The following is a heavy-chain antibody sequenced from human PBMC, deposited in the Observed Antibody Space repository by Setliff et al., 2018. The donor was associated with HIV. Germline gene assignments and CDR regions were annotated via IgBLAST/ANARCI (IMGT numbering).Heavy chain of an antibody. D-gene: IGHD3-10*01. J-gene: IGHJ4*02. V-gene: IGHV4-34*01. CDR1: GESFSGYY. CDR3: ARGGGITWRSYSFDY. Sequence: SETLSLTCAVYGESFSGYYWSWIRQPPGKGLEWIGEIHHSDSTTYNPSLESRVTISVDTSKNQFSLKLTSVSAADTAVYYCARGGGITWRSYSFDYWGQGTLVTVS. CDR2: IHHSDST.